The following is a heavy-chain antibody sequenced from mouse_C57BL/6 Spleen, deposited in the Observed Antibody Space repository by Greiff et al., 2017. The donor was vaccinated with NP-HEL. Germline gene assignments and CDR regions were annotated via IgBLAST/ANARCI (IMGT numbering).Heavy chain of an antibody. Sequence: QVQLKESGAELVKPGASVKISCKASGYAFSSYWMNWVKQRPGKGLEWIGQIYPGDGDTNYNGKFKGKATLTADKSSSTAYMQLSSLTSEDSAVYFCARSPYYGSSYVGYWGQGTTLTVSS. J-gene: IGHJ2*01. D-gene: IGHD1-1*01. V-gene: IGHV1-80*01. CDR2: IYPGDGDT. CDR3: ARSPYYGSSYVGY. CDR1: GYAFSSYW.